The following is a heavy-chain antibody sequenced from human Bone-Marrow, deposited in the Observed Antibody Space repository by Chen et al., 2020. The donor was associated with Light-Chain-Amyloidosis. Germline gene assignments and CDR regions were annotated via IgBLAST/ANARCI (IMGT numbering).Heavy chain of an antibody. CDR2: IYPDDSDA. CDR3: ARRRDGYNFDY. V-gene: IGHV5-51*01. CDR1: GYTFPNYW. D-gene: IGHD5-12*01. J-gene: IGHJ4*02. Sequence: EVQLEQSGPEVKKPGESLKISCKGSGYTFPNYWFGWVRQMPGKGLEWMGVIYPDDSDARYSPSFGGQVTISADKSITTAYLQWRSLKASDTAMYYCARRRDGYNFDYWGQGTLVTVSS.